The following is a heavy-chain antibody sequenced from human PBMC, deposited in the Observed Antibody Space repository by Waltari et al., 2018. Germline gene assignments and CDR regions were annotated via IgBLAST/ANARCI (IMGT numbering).Heavy chain of an antibody. CDR3: GKETMTKTPLTLDY. CDR1: GFLFSTSA. Sequence: EVQLLESGGGLVQPGGSLRLSCAASGFLFSTSALCWARQASGKGLEWVSAISGDGANTYYADFVRGRFTVSRDNSKKTVYLQMNSLRAEDTAMYYCGKETMTKTPLTLDYWGQGTLVTVSS. J-gene: IGHJ4*02. V-gene: IGHV3-23*01. CDR2: ISGDGANT. D-gene: IGHD4-17*01.